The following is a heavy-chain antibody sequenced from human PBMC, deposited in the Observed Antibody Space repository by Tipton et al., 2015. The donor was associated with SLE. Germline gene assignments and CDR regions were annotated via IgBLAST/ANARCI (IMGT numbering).Heavy chain of an antibody. J-gene: IGHJ4*02. CDR1: GFTFSDYY. Sequence: SLRLSCAASGFTFSDYYMSWIRQAPGKGLEWGSYISSSGSTIYYADSVKGRFAITRDNAKNPLYLQMNSLRAEDTAVYYCARLDYTIDYWGQGTLVTVSS. D-gene: IGHD3/OR15-3a*01. V-gene: IGHV3-11*04. CDR3: ARLDYTIDY. CDR2: ISSSGSTI.